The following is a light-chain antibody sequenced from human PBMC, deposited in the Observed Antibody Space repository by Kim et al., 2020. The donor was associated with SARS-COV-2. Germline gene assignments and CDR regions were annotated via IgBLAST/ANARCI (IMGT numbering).Light chain of an antibody. CDR3: QQYNNWPPDT. CDR2: GGY. CDR1: QTGNRN. V-gene: IGKV3-15*01. Sequence: VSRGERATQTGRASQTGNRNIDWYQEKPGQDTRLRNYGGYTRANDNPARLSGSGSGTELTLTISSLQSEDFAVYYCQQYNNWPPDTLRQGDKREI. J-gene: IGKJ2*01.